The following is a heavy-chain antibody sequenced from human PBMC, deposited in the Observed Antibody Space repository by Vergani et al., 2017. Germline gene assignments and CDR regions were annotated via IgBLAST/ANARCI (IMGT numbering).Heavy chain of an antibody. CDR3: ARDWGGGPTIKYY. D-gene: IGHD5-24*01. CDR2: IKQDGSEK. Sequence: EVQLLESGGGLVQPGGSLRLSCAASGFTFSSYWMSWVRQAPGKGLEWVANIKQDGSEKYYVDSVKGRFTISRDNAKNSLYLQMNSLRAEDTAVYYCARDWGGGPTIKYYWGQGTLVTVSS. J-gene: IGHJ4*02. V-gene: IGHV3-7*01. CDR1: GFTFSSYW.